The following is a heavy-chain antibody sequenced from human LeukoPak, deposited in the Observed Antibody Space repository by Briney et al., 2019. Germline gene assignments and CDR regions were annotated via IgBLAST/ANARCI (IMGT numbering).Heavy chain of an antibody. Sequence: PGGSLRLSWAASGFTLSSLAMHWVRQAPGKGLEWVSSSGTRSGTKYYADSVMGRFTISRDSAMNSVSPQINSLRAEDTAVYYCLLQMTYGELSDPDFRGQGTLVTVSS. CDR1: GFTLSSLA. CDR2: SGTRSGTK. CDR3: LLQMTYGELSDPDF. D-gene: IGHD3-16*02. J-gene: IGHJ4*02. V-gene: IGHV3-21*01.